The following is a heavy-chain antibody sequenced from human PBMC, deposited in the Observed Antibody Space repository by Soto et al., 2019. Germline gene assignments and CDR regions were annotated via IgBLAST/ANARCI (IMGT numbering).Heavy chain of an antibody. J-gene: IGHJ3*02. V-gene: IGHV1-8*01. CDR1: GYTFTSYD. CDR3: ARGLLLWFGEKSYAFDI. D-gene: IGHD3-10*01. Sequence: VASVKVSCKASGYTFTSYDINWVRQATGQGLEWMGWMNPNSGNTGYAQKFQGRVTMTRNTSISTAYMELSSLRSEDTAVYYCARGLLLWFGEKSYAFDIWGQGTMVTVSS. CDR2: MNPNSGNT.